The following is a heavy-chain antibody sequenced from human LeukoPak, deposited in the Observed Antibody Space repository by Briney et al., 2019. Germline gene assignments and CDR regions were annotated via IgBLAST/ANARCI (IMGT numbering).Heavy chain of an antibody. CDR1: GGSFSVYY. CDR2: TYYSGST. V-gene: IGHV4-59*01. J-gene: IGHJ4*02. D-gene: IGHD3-10*01. CDR3: ARVSGSNSGLWCGELFFDY. Sequence: SETLSLTCALHGGSFSVYYWSWIRHPPRKGLGWIGHTYYSGSTNYNPSLKSRVTITVDTSKNQCSLKLSSVTAADTAVYYCARVSGSNSGLWCGELFFDYWGQGTLVTVSS.